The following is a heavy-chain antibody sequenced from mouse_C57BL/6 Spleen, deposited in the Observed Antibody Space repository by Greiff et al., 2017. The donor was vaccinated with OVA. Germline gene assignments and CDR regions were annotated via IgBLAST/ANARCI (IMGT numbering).Heavy chain of an antibody. J-gene: IGHJ4*01. CDR3: ARQNNYDYAMDY. Sequence: EVQVVESGGGLVQPGGSLKLSCAASGFTFSDYYMYWVRQTPEKRLEWVAYISNGGGSTYYPDTVKGRFTISRDNAKNTLYLQMSRLKSEDTAMYYCARQNNYDYAMDYWGQGTSVTVSS. CDR1: GFTFSDYY. D-gene: IGHD5-1-1*01. V-gene: IGHV5-12*01. CDR2: ISNGGGST.